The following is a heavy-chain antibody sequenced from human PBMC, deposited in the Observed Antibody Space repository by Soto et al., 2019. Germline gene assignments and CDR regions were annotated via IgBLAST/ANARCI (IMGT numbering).Heavy chain of an antibody. Sequence: SETLSLTCTVSGGSISSSSYYWGWIRQPPGKGLEWIGSIYYSGSTYYNPSLKSRVTISVDTSKNQISLKLDSVTAADTAVYYCASLWFGDFDYWGHGTLVTVSS. CDR2: IYYSGST. D-gene: IGHD3-10*01. J-gene: IGHJ4*01. V-gene: IGHV4-39*07. CDR3: ASLWFGDFDY. CDR1: GGSISSSSYY.